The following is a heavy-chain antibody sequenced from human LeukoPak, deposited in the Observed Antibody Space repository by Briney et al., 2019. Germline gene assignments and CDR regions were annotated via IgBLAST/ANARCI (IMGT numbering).Heavy chain of an antibody. V-gene: IGHV4-34*01. D-gene: IGHD4-17*01. CDR1: GGSFSGYD. CDR2: INHSGST. J-gene: IGHJ3*02. Sequence: SETLSLTCAVYGGSFSGYDWSWIRQPPGKGLEWIGEINHSGSTNYNPSLKSRVTISVDTSKNQFSLKLSSVTAADTAVYYCARRLRYDAFDIWGQGTMVTVSS. CDR3: ARRLRYDAFDI.